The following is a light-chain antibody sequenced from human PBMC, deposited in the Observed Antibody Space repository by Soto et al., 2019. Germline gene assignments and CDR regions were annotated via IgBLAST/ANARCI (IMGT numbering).Light chain of an antibody. CDR3: QQSYSTPYT. V-gene: IGKV1-39*01. CDR1: QSISFS. CDR2: AAS. Sequence: DIQMTQSPTSLSASVGDRVIITCRASQSISFSLNWYQQKPGKAPKLLIFAASTLKGGVPLRFSGNGSGTDFTLTISSLQPEDFATYFCQQSYSTPYTFGQGTTLEIK. J-gene: IGKJ2*01.